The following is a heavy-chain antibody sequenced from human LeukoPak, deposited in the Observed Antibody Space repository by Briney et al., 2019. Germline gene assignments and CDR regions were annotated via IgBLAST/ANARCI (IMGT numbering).Heavy chain of an antibody. CDR1: GFTFSSYS. Sequence: PGGSLRLSCAASGFTFSSYSMNWVRQAPGKGLEWVSSISSSSSYIYYADSVKGRFTISRDNAKNSLYLQMNSLRAEDTAVYYCAPSGYSSSGGFDYWGQGTLVTVSS. D-gene: IGHD6-13*01. CDR2: ISSSSSYI. CDR3: APSGYSSSGGFDY. V-gene: IGHV3-21*01. J-gene: IGHJ4*02.